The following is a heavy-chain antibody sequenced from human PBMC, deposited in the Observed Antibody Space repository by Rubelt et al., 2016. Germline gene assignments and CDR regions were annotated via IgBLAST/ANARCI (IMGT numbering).Heavy chain of an antibody. Sequence: QLQLQESGPGLVKPSETLSLTCTVSGGSISSSSYYWGWIRQPPGKGLEWIGSIYYSGSTYYNPSLKRRVTISVDKSKNQFSLKLSSVTAADTAVYYCARAGGVVVTFDYWGQGTLVTVSS. CDR3: ARAGGVVVTFDY. J-gene: IGHJ4*02. V-gene: IGHV4-39*07. CDR1: GGSISSSSYY. D-gene: IGHD3-22*01. CDR2: IYYSGST.